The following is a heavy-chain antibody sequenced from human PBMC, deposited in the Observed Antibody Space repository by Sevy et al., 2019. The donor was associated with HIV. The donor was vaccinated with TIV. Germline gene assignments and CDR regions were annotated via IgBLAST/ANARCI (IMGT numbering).Heavy chain of an antibody. CDR2: IKQDAGQK. Sequence: GGSLRLSCAASGFTLSKYWMGWVRQAPGKGLEWVANIKQDAGQKYYVDSVKGRFTISRDNAKNSLYLQMNSLSAEDMAVYFCARDDGNYYFHYWGQGTLVSVSS. V-gene: IGHV3-7*01. J-gene: IGHJ4*02. CDR3: ARDDGNYYFHY. CDR1: GFTLSKYW. D-gene: IGHD1-7*01.